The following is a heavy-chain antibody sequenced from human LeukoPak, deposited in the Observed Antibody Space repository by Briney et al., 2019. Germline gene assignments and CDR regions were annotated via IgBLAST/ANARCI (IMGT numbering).Heavy chain of an antibody. CDR2: IKSKAYGGTT. Sequence: GGSLRLSCTASAFTFGDYCMTWFRQAPGKGLEWVGFIKSKAYGGTTEYAASVKGRFTVSRDGSKSIAYLQMNSLKTEDTAVYYCAKSGSYTEYYFDSWGQGTLVTVSS. J-gene: IGHJ4*02. V-gene: IGHV3-49*01. D-gene: IGHD1-26*01. CDR1: AFTFGDYC. CDR3: AKSGSYTEYYFDS.